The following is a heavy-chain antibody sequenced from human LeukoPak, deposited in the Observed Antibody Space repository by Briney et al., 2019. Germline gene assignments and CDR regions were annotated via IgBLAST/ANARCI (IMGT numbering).Heavy chain of an antibody. V-gene: IGHV3-23*01. Sequence: GESLRLSCAASGFTFSSYAMSWVRQAPGKGLEWVSAISRSGGSTYYADSVKGRFTISRDNSKNTLYLQMNSLGADDTAVYYCAKGNWRYFDYWGQGTLVTVSS. CDR2: ISRSGGST. CDR3: AKGNWRYFDY. CDR1: GFTFSSYA. J-gene: IGHJ4*02. D-gene: IGHD2-8*02.